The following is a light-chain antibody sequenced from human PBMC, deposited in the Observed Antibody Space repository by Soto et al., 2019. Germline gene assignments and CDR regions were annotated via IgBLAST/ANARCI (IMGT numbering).Light chain of an antibody. CDR3: SSYTSSTTPV. CDR1: SSDVGAYNY. J-gene: IGLJ2*01. Sequence: QSVLIQPASVSGSPGQSITISCTGTSSDVGAYNYVSWFQQHPGKAPKLMIYEVSHRPSGVSNRFSGSKSGNTASLTISGLQAEDEADYYCSSYTSSTTPVFGGGTKVTVL. V-gene: IGLV2-14*01. CDR2: EVS.